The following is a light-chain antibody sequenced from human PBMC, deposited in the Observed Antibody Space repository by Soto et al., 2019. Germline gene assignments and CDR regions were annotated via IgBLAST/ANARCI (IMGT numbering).Light chain of an antibody. V-gene: IGKV1-27*01. J-gene: IGKJ4*01. CDR3: QKSDGAPLT. CDR1: QGIANH. Sequence: IQLTQSPSSLSASVGARANITCRASQGIANHLAWYTTQPGKAPRLLIDAASTLQSGVPSRFSGSGSKRDFTLTITKLQPEDFATYYCQKSDGAPLTCGRGNKGDIK. CDR2: AAS.